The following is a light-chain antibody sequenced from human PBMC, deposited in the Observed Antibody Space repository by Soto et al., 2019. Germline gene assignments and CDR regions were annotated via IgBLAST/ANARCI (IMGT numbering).Light chain of an antibody. CDR2: ENN. J-gene: IGLJ2*01. Sequence: QSVLTQPPSVSAAPGQKVTISCSGSSSNIGNNYVSWYQQLPGTAPKLLIYENNKRPSGIPDRFSGSKSGTSATLVITGVQTGDEADYYCGTWDSSLSALFGGGTKLTVL. V-gene: IGLV1-51*02. CDR3: GTWDSSLSAL. CDR1: SSNIGNNY.